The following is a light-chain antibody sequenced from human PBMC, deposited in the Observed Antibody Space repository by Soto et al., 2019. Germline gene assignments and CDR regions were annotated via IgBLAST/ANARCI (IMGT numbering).Light chain of an antibody. CDR2: GAS. Sequence: EIVLTQSPGTLSLSPGERATLSCRANQSVSSSYLAWYQQKPGQAPRLLIYGASSRATGIPDRFSGNGSGTDFTLTISRLEPEDFAVYYCQQYGSSPGTFGQGTKVEIK. V-gene: IGKV3-20*01. J-gene: IGKJ1*01. CDR3: QQYGSSPGT. CDR1: QSVSSSY.